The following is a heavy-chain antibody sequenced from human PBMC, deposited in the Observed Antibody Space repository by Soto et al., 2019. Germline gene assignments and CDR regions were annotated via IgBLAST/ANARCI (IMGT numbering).Heavy chain of an antibody. CDR1: GGSISSGGYT. CDR3: ARLNQYDSSAFDY. Sequence: TLSLPCAVSGGSISSGGYTWSWIRQPPGKGLKWIGYMYHSGSTYYNPSLKSRVTISIDRSRNQFSLQLTSVPAADTAVYYCARLNQYDSSAFDYWGQGTLVTVSS. D-gene: IGHD3-22*01. J-gene: IGHJ4*02. V-gene: IGHV4-30-2*01. CDR2: MYHSGST.